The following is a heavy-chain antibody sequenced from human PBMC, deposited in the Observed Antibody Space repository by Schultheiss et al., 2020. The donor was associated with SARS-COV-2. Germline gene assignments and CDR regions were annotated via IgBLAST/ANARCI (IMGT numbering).Heavy chain of an antibody. J-gene: IGHJ5*02. CDR3: ARDRDSSGYFRFDP. CDR2: ISSSSSYI. Sequence: GGSLRLSCAASGFTFDDYAMHWVRQAPGKGLEWVSSISSSSSYIYYADSVKGRFTISRDNAKNSLYLQMNSLRAEDTAVYYCARDRDSSGYFRFDPWGQGTLVTVSS. D-gene: IGHD3-22*01. CDR1: GFTFDDYA. V-gene: IGHV3-21*01.